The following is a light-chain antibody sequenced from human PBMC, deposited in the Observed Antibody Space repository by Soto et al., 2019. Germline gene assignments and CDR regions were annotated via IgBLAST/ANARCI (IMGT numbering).Light chain of an antibody. CDR2: AAS. V-gene: IGKV3-11*01. Sequence: EIVLTQSPATLSLSPGERATLSCGASQSVSNYLAWYQQKPGQAPRLLIYAASNRATGIPARFSGSGSGTDFTLTSSSLEPEDFAVYYCQQRSDWPWTFGQGTKVEIK. CDR1: QSVSNY. J-gene: IGKJ1*01. CDR3: QQRSDWPWT.